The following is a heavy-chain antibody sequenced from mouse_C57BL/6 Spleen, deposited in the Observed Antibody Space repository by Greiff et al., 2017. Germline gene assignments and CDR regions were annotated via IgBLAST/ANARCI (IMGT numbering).Heavy chain of an antibody. D-gene: IGHD2-5*01. CDR3: ARDSNFFAY. Sequence: QVQLQQPGAELVRPGTSVKLSCKASGYTFTSYWMHWVKQRPGQGLEWIGVIDPSDSYTNYNQKFKGKATLTVDTSSSTAYMQLSSLTSEDSAVYYCARDSNFFAYWGQGTLVTVSA. J-gene: IGHJ3*01. V-gene: IGHV1-59*01. CDR1: GYTFTSYW. CDR2: IDPSDSYT.